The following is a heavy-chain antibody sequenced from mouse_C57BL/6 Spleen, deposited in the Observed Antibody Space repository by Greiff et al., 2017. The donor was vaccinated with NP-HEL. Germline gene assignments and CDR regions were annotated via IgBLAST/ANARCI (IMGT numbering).Heavy chain of an antibody. V-gene: IGHV10-3*01. J-gene: IGHJ4*01. CDR2: IRSKSSNYAT. Sequence: GGGLVQPKGSLKLSCAASGFTFNTYAMHWVRQGPGKGLEWVARIRSKSSNYATYYADSVKDRFTISRDDSQHMLYLQMNSIKTEETAMYYCVRSPGSDYGDYYAMDYWGQGTSVTVSS. D-gene: IGHD3-2*02. CDR3: VRSPGSDYGDYYAMDY. CDR1: GFTFNTYA.